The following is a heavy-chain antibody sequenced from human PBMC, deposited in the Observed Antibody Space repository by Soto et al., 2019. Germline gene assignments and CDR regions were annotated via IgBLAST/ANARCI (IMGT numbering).Heavy chain of an antibody. CDR2: IYYSGST. V-gene: IGHV4-39*01. CDR1: GGSISSSSYY. J-gene: IGHJ3*02. Sequence: QLQLQESGPGLVKPSETLSLTCTVSGGSISSSSYYWGWIRQPPGKGLEWIGSIYYSGSTYYNPSLKIRGTMSEDTSKNQFSLMLSSVTAADTAVYYCARHESAGDAFDIWGQGTMVTVSS. D-gene: IGHD3-3*01. CDR3: ARHESAGDAFDI.